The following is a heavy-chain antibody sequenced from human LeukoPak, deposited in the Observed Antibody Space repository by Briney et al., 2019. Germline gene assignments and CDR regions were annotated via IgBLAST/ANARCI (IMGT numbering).Heavy chain of an antibody. CDR3: ARQSGGGADPNFDY. D-gene: IGHD2-21*01. CDR1: DGSIRSSSYY. CDR2: IYYTGST. Sequence: PSETLSLTCTVSDGSIRSSSYYWSWIRQPPGKGLEWIGSIYYTGSTYYNPSLKSRVTISVDTSNNQFSLKLSSVTAADTAVYYCARQSGGGADPNFDYWGQGTLVTVSS. J-gene: IGHJ4*02. V-gene: IGHV4-39*01.